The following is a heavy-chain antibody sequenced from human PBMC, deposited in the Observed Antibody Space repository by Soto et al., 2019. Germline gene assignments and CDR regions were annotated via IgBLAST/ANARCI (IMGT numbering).Heavy chain of an antibody. D-gene: IGHD2-15*01. CDR2: IYPGDSDT. CDR3: ARDCSGGSCYPGMDV. CDR1: GHSFSSYW. V-gene: IGHV5-51*01. J-gene: IGHJ6*02. Sequence: PGESLKISCKGSGHSFSSYWNGWVRQMPGQGPEWMGIIYPGDSDTRYSPSFQGQVTISADKSISTAYLQWSSLKAPDTAMYYCARDCSGGSCYPGMDVWGQGTTVTVSS.